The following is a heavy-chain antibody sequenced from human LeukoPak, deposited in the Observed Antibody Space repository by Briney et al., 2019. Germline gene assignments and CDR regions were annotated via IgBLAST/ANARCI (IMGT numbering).Heavy chain of an antibody. Sequence: GGSLRLSCAASGFTFSSYRMSWVRQAPGKGLEWVANIKQDGSEKYYVDSVKGRFTVSRDNAKNSLYLQMNSLRAEDTAVYYCARDMYDYVGAFDIWGQGTMVTVSS. CDR3: ARDMYDYVGAFDI. J-gene: IGHJ3*02. V-gene: IGHV3-7*01. CDR1: GFTFSSYR. D-gene: IGHD4-17*01. CDR2: IKQDGSEK.